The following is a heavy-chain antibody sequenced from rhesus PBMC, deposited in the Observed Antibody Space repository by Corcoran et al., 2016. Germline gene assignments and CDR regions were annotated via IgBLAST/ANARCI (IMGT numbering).Heavy chain of an antibody. CDR1: GGSFSGYY. J-gene: IGHJ4*01. CDR3: ARGYSGYDY. D-gene: IGHD5-42*01. V-gene: IGHV4-165*01. Sequence: QVQLQESGPGLVKPSETLSLTCAVSGGSFSGYYWGWIRQPPGKGLEWIGYIRGRSGSTSYNPSLKSRVTISTDTSKNQFSLKLSSVTAADTAVYYCARGYSGYDYWGQGVLVTVSS. CDR2: IRGRSGST.